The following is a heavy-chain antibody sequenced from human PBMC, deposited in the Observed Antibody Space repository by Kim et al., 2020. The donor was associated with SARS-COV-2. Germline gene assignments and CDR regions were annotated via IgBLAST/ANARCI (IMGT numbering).Heavy chain of an antibody. V-gene: IGHV4-30-4*01. D-gene: IGHD3-22*01. Sequence: SETLSLTCTVSGDSVRSGDYYWSWIRQSPGKGLEWIGYIYHNGGTYYHPSLKSRVTISEDTSKNHFSLEVRSVTAADTAVYYCARTSAKIVEGWFDPWGQGSVVTVSS. CDR3: ARTSAKIVEGWFDP. CDR1: GDSVRSGDYY. CDR2: IYHNGGT. J-gene: IGHJ5*02.